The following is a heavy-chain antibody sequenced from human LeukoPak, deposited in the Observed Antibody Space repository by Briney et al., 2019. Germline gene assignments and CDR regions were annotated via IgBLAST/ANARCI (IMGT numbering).Heavy chain of an antibody. J-gene: IGHJ4*02. Sequence: ASVKVSCKXSGGTFSSYAISWVRQAPRQGLEWMGRIIPIFGTANYAQKFQGRVTITTDESTSTAYMELSSLRSEDTAVYYCAREGGYYDSSGYYLRWGQGTLVTVSS. D-gene: IGHD3-22*01. CDR1: GGTFSSYA. CDR3: AREGGYYDSSGYYLR. CDR2: IIPIFGTA. V-gene: IGHV1-69*05.